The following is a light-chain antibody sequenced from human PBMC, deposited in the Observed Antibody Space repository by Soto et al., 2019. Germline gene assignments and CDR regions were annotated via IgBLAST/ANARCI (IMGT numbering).Light chain of an antibody. V-gene: IGKV3-15*01. J-gene: IGKJ4*01. CDR2: GAS. CDR3: QQYNNGPFT. Sequence: EIVMTQSPATLSVSPGERATLSCRASQSVSSNLAWYQQKPGQAPRLLISGASTRATGIPARFSGSGSGTEFTLTISGLQSEDFAVYYCQQYNNGPFTFGGGTKVEIK. CDR1: QSVSSN.